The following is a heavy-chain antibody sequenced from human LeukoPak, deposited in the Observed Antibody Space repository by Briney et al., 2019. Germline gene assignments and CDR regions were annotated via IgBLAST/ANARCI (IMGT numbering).Heavy chain of an antibody. CDR1: GFSFGSYW. CDR3: ASTASADY. Sequence: GGSLRLSCAASGFSFGSYWMTWVRQAPGKGLEWVANINRDGSVKFYVDSVKGRFTISRDNAKNSLFLQMNSLRAEDTALYYCASTASADYWGQGTLVTVSS. V-gene: IGHV3-7*01. CDR2: INRDGSVK. J-gene: IGHJ4*02. D-gene: IGHD5-18*01.